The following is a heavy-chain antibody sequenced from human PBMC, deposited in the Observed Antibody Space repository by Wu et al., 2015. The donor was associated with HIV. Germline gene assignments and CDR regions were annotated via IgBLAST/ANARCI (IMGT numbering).Heavy chain of an antibody. CDR3: ARNMGHEGRQWLVQPGAFDI. D-gene: IGHD6-19*01. CDR2: INPNSGGT. J-gene: IGHJ3*02. CDR1: GYTFTGYY. Sequence: QVQLVQSGAEVKKPGASVKVSCKASGYTFTGYYMHWVRQAPGQGLEWMGWINPNSGGTDYAQKFQGRVTMTRDTSISTAYMELSRLRSDDTAMYYCARNMGHEGRQWLVQPGAFDIWGQGTMVTVSS. V-gene: IGHV1-2*02.